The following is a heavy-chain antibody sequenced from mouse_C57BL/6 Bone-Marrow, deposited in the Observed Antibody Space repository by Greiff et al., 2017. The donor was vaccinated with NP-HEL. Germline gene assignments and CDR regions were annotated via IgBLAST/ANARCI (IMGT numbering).Heavy chain of an antibody. CDR3: TYGNYYYAMDY. CDR2: IYPGNSDT. V-gene: IGHV1-5*01. J-gene: IGHJ4*01. CDR1: GYTFTSYW. Sequence: VQLQQSGIVLARPGASVKMSCKTSGYTFTSYWMHWVKQRPGQGLEWIGAIYPGNSDTSYNQKFKGKAKLTAVTSASTAYMELSSLTNEDSAVYYCTYGNYYYAMDYWGQGTSVTVSS. D-gene: IGHD2-1*01.